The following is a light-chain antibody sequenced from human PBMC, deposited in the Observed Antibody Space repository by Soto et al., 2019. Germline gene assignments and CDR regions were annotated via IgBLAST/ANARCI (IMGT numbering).Light chain of an antibody. J-gene: IGKJ1*01. CDR3: QQGRT. CDR2: KAS. V-gene: IGKV1-5*03. Sequence: DIQMTQSPSTLSGSVGDRVTITCRASQSISSWLAWYQQKPGKAPKLLIYKASSLESGVPSRFSGSGSGTEFTLTISSLQPDDFATYYCQQGRTFGQGTKVDIK. CDR1: QSISSW.